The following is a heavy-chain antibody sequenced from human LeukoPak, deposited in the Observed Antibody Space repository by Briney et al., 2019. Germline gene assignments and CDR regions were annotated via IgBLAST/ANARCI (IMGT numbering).Heavy chain of an antibody. CDR3: ARGSPVDTAMVDY. CDR2: IIPIFGTA. V-gene: IGHV1-69*05. CDR1: GGTFSSYA. D-gene: IGHD5-18*01. J-gene: IGHJ4*02. Sequence: ASVKVSCKASGGTFSSYAISWVRQAPGQGLGWMGGIIPIFGTANYAQKFQGRVTITTDESTSTAYMELSSLRSEDTAVYYCARGSPVDTAMVDYWGQGTLVTVSS.